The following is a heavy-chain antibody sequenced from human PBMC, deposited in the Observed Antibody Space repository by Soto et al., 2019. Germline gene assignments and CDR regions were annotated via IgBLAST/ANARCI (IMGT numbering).Heavy chain of an antibody. CDR2: IKTDGTYA. CDR1: GFTFSTYW. Sequence: EVQLVESGGDLVQPGGSLRLSCAASGFTFSTYWMHWVRQAPGKGLLWVSRIKTDGTYATYADSVKGRFTISRDNAKNTRYLQMNSLRVEEAAVYYCAAGGSGYYANWGQGTLVTVSS. D-gene: IGHD3-22*01. V-gene: IGHV3-74*01. CDR3: AAGGSGYYAN. J-gene: IGHJ4*02.